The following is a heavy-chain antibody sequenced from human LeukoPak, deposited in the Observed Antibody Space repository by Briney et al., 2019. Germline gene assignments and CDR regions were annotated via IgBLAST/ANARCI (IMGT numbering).Heavy chain of an antibody. V-gene: IGHV1-2*02. D-gene: IGHD2-21*01. J-gene: IGHJ4*02. CDR2: ISPNSGGT. CDR1: GYTFTGYY. Sequence: GASVKVSCKASGYTFTGYYIHRVRQAPGLGLEWVGWISPNSGGTNYAQKFQGRVTMTRDTSISTAYMELSMLKSDDTAVYYCAKVSVAVPIADAIPDYFDFWGQGTLVTVSS. CDR3: AKVSVAVPIADAIPDYFDF.